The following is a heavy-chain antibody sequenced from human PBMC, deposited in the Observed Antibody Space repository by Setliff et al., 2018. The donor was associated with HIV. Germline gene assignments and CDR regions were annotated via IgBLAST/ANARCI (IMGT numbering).Heavy chain of an antibody. J-gene: IGHJ4*02. CDR2: IYPGDSDT. Sequence: PGESLKISCKGSGYSFTSYWIGWVRQMPGKGLEWMGIIYPGDSDTRYSPSFQGQVTISADNSISTAYLEWSSLTASDTAIYYCARLADTSAYYFDFWGQGTPVTVSS. CDR1: GYSFTSYW. V-gene: IGHV5-51*01. D-gene: IGHD3-10*01. CDR3: ARLADTSAYYFDF.